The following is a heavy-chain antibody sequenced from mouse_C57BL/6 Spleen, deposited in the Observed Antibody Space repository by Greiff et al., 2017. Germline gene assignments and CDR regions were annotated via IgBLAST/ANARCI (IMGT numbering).Heavy chain of an antibody. J-gene: IGHJ4*01. D-gene: IGHD2-4*01. CDR1: GYTFTSYW. Sequence: QVQLQQPGAELVKPGASVKLSCKASGYTFTSYWMQWVKQRPGQGLEWIGEIDPSGSYTNYNQKFKGKATLTVDTSSSTAYMQLSSLPSEASAVYYCAGKGYYDRGGYAMDYWGQGTAVTVAS. CDR3: AGKGYYDRGGYAMDY. V-gene: IGHV1-50*01. CDR2: IDPSGSYT.